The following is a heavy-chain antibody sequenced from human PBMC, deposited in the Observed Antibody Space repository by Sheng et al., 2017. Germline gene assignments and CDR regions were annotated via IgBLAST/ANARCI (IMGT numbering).Heavy chain of an antibody. J-gene: IGHJ4*02. CDR3: ARGSYYVGDY. CDR1: GFTFSDFW. Sequence: EVQLVESGGGLVRPGGSLRLSCVASGFTFSDFWMNWIRQAPGKGLEYVAKIRQDGSETYYVDSVQGRFTISRDNAKNSLYLQMNSLRAEDTAVYYCARGSYYVGDYWGQGTLLTVSS. CDR2: IRQDGSET. V-gene: IGHV3-7*01. D-gene: IGHD1-26*01.